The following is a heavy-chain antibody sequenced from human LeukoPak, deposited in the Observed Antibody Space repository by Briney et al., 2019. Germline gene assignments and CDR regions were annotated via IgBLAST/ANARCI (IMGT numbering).Heavy chain of an antibody. V-gene: IGHV4-59*01. Sequence: SETLSLTCTVSGGSISGYYWSWIRHFPGKGLEWIGYINYSGSTDYNPSLKSRVTISLDTSKNQFSLNLTSVTAADTAVHYCATYYDHRSAYVHYFDYWGQGTLVTVSS. CDR2: INYSGST. D-gene: IGHD3-22*01. CDR3: ATYYDHRSAYVHYFDY. J-gene: IGHJ4*02. CDR1: GGSISGYY.